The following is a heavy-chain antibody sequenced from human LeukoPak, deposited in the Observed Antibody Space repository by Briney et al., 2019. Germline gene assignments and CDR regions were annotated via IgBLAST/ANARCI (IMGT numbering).Heavy chain of an antibody. CDR1: GGSFSGYY. V-gene: IGHV4-34*01. CDR3: ARGRGSSWTDKYFQH. D-gene: IGHD6-13*01. Sequence: SETLSLTCAVYGGSFSGYYWSWIRQPPGKGLEWIGEINHSGSTNYNPSLKSRVTISVDTSKNQFSLKLSCVTAADTAVYYCARGRGSSWTDKYFQHWGQGSLVTVSS. J-gene: IGHJ1*01. CDR2: INHSGST.